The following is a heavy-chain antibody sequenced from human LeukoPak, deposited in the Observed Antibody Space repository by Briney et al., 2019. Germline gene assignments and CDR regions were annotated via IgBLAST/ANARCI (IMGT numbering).Heavy chain of an antibody. CDR1: GFTFSSYA. Sequence: GGSLRLSCAASGFTFSSYAMNWVRPAPGKGLEWVSVIRSSGGTTYYSDSVKGGFIIYRDNSKNTLYLQMNSLRAEYTAVYYCAKAGIAVPATPEYCGQGTQVTVSS. CDR2: IRSSGGTT. D-gene: IGHD6-19*01. J-gene: IGHJ4*02. V-gene: IGHV3-23*01. CDR3: AKAGIAVPATPEY.